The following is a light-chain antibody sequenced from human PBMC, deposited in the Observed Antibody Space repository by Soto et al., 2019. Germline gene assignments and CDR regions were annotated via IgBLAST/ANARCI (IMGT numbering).Light chain of an antibody. J-gene: IGLJ2*01. V-gene: IGLV1-44*01. Sequence: QSVLTQPPSASGTPGQMVTISCSGSSSNIGSNTVNWYQQLPGMAPKLLIYNNSQRPSGVPDRYSGSKSGTSASLAISGPQSEYEADYYCAAWDDSLRGLEFGGGTKLTVL. CDR3: AAWDDSLRGLE. CDR2: NNS. CDR1: SSNIGSNT.